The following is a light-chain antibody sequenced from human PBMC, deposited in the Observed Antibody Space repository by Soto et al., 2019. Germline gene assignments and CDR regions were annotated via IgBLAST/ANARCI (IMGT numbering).Light chain of an antibody. CDR3: SAWDASLGAIL. Sequence: QSVLSQPPSASGTPGQTVTISCSGRSSNIGSNIVNWYQQLPGTATKLLIYNDDHRPLGVADLFSGSKSGTSSSLAISGRQSEDEAYYYCSAWDASLGAILFGGGTQLTVL. J-gene: IGLJ3*02. CDR2: NDD. V-gene: IGLV1-44*01. CDR1: SSNIGSNI.